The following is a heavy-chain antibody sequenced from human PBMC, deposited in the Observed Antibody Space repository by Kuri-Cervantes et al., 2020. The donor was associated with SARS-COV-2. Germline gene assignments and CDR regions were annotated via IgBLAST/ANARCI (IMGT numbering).Heavy chain of an antibody. Sequence: ETLSFTCAASGFTFSSYSMNWARQAPGKGLEWVSSISSSSSYIYYADSVKGRFTISRDNAKNSLYLQMNSLRAEDTAVYYCARDHSRSILTGPDFDYWGQGTLVTVSS. J-gene: IGHJ4*02. CDR3: ARDHSRSILTGPDFDY. V-gene: IGHV3-21*01. D-gene: IGHD3-9*01. CDR1: GFTFSSYS. CDR2: ISSSSSYI.